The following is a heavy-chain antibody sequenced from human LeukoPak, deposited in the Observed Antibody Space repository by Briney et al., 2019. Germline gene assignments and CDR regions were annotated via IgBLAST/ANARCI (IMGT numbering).Heavy chain of an antibody. Sequence: GESLKISCKASGYPFTSYWLGWVRQMPGKGLEWMGIIYAGDSDTRYRPTFQGQVTISADKSISTAYLQWSSLKASDTAMYYCASRVGYFPYYFNYWGQGTLVTVSS. CDR1: GYPFTSYW. CDR2: IYAGDSDT. V-gene: IGHV5-51*01. CDR3: ASRVGYFPYYFNY. D-gene: IGHD3-9*01. J-gene: IGHJ4*02.